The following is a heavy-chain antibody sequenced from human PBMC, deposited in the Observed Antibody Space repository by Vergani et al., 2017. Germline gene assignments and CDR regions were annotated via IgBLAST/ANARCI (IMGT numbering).Heavy chain of an antibody. Sequence: EVQLVESGGTLVQPGGSLRLACEASGFTVSSKYMSWVRQAPGTGLEWVSIMFSGGSTNYADYVKGRFTITIDNSKNTLYLQMNSLRAEDKAVYYCARDRGTIAGAYDAFDFWGLGRMVIVSS. CDR2: MFSGGST. CDR1: GFTVSSKY. D-gene: IGHD6-13*01. CDR3: ARDRGTIAGAYDAFDF. V-gene: IGHV3-66*02. J-gene: IGHJ3*01.